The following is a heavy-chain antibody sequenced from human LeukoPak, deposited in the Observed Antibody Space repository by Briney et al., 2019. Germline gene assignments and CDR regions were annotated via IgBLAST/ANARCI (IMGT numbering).Heavy chain of an antibody. Sequence: GASVKVSCKASGYTFTNYGFSWVRQAPGQGLEWMGWINAYNGNTNYAQKLQGRVTMTTDTSTNTAYMELRSLRSDDTAVYYCARRYCSGGSCYSVGYYGMDVWGQGTTVTVSS. J-gene: IGHJ6*02. CDR3: ARRYCSGGSCYSVGYYGMDV. V-gene: IGHV1-18*01. D-gene: IGHD2-15*01. CDR1: GYTFTNYG. CDR2: INAYNGNT.